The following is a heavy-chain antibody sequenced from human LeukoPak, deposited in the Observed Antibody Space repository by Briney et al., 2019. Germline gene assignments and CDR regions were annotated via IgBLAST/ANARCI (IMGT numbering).Heavy chain of an antibody. CDR1: GFTVSSNY. V-gene: IGHV3-23*01. D-gene: IGHD2-21*02. CDR2: ISFSADST. CDR3: AKAYGTAVVTAYDY. Sequence: PGGSLRLSCAASGFTVSSNYMSWVRQAPGKGLDWVSSISFSADSTYYADSVKGRFTISRDNSKNTLFLQMNSLRAEDTAVYYCAKAYGTAVVTAYDYWGQGTLVTVSS. J-gene: IGHJ4*02.